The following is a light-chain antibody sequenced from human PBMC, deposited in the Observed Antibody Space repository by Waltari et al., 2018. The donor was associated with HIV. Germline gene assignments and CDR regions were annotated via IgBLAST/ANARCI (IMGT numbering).Light chain of an antibody. CDR3: LQHDTFPWT. Sequence: GDRVTITCRPSQGIGDDLGWYQQKPGKVPQRLIYSASSLQSGVPSRFSGSGSGTEFTLTINSLQPEDSATYYCLQHDTFPWTFGQGTKVEV. CDR2: SAS. V-gene: IGKV1-17*01. J-gene: IGKJ1*01. CDR1: QGIGDD.